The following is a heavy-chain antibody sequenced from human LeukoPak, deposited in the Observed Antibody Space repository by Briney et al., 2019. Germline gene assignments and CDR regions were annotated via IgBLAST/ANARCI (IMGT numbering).Heavy chain of an antibody. D-gene: IGHD5-12*01. Sequence: SETLSLTCTVSGGSISSSSYYWGWIRQPPGKGLEWIGSIYYSGSTYYNPSLKSRVTISVDTSKNQFSLKLSSVTAADTAVYYCARYSGYENWFDPWGQGTLVTVSS. CDR2: IYYSGST. CDR1: GGSISSSSYY. CDR3: ARYSGYENWFDP. V-gene: IGHV4-39*01. J-gene: IGHJ5*02.